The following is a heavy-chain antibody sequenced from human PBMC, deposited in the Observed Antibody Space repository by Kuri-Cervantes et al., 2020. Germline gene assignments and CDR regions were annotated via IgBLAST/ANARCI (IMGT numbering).Heavy chain of an antibody. J-gene: IGHJ4*02. D-gene: IGHD3-3*01. V-gene: IGHV3-23*01. CDR3: AKCRHYNFWSGYCSFDY. Sequence: GESLKISCTVSGGSISSSSYYWGWIRQPPGKGLEWVSAISGSGGSTYYADSVKGRFTISRDNSKNTLYLQMNSLRAEDTAVYYCAKCRHYNFWSGYCSFDYWGQGTLVTVSS. CDR2: ISGSGGST. CDR1: GGSISSSSYY.